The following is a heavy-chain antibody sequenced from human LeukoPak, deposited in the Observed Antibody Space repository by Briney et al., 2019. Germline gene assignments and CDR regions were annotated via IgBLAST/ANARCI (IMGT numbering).Heavy chain of an antibody. J-gene: IGHJ4*02. Sequence: GGSLRLSCAASGFTFSSYWMHWVRQAPGKGLVWVSRINSDGSSTSYADSVKGRFTISRDNAKNTLYLQMNSLSAEETAVYYCAREGYYGSGSYYKQKEFDYWGQGTLVTVSS. CDR3: AREGYYGSGSYYKQKEFDY. D-gene: IGHD3-10*01. CDR2: INSDGSST. CDR1: GFTFSSYW. V-gene: IGHV3-74*01.